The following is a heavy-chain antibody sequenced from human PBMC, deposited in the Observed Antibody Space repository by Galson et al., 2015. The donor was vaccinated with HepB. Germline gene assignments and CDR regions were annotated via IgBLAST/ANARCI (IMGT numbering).Heavy chain of an antibody. CDR1: GGSVSSGSYY. D-gene: IGHD1-7*01. CDR3: ARYNWNYGFYYYGMDV. J-gene: IGHJ6*02. CDR2: IYYSGST. V-gene: IGHV4-61*01. Sequence: SETLSLTCTVSGGSVSSGSYYWSWIRQPPGKGLEWIGYIYYSGSTNYNPSLKGRVTISVDTSKNQFSLKLSSVTAADTAVYYCARYNWNYGFYYYGMDVWGQGTTVTVSS.